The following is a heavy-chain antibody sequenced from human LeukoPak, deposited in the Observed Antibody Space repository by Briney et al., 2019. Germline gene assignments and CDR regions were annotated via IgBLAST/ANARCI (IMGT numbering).Heavy chain of an antibody. Sequence: GSLRLPCAASGFTFSDYAMHWVRQAPGKGLEWVAVISKDGSDKYYPGSVRGRFTISRDNSKNTIYLQMDSLRAEDTAIYYCARDYWWNYDYWGQGTLVTVSS. V-gene: IGHV3-30-3*01. J-gene: IGHJ4*02. CDR2: ISKDGSDK. D-gene: IGHD1-7*01. CDR3: ARDYWWNYDY. CDR1: GFTFSDYA.